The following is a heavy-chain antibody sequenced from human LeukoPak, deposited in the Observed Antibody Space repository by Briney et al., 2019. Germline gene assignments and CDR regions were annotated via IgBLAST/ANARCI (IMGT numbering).Heavy chain of an antibody. CDR1: GFTFSSYW. J-gene: IGHJ4*02. CDR2: INSDGSST. Sequence: GGSLRLSCAASGFTFSSYWMHWVRQAPGKGLVWVSRINSDGSSTSYADSVKGRFTISRDNAKNTLYPQMNSLRAEDTAVYYCARGGYSYGNFDYWGQGTLVTVSS. V-gene: IGHV3-74*01. D-gene: IGHD5-18*01. CDR3: ARGGYSYGNFDY.